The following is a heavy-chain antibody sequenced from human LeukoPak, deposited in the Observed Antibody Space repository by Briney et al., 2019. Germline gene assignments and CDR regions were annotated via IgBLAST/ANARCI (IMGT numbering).Heavy chain of an antibody. CDR2: IKSKTARGTT. J-gene: IGHJ4*02. Sequence: GGSLRLSCAAYGFTFSIAWMNWVRQAPGKGLEWVGRIKSKTARGTTDYAAPVKGRFTISRDDSKTTLYLQMNSLISEDTAVYYCITDYLEGLIYWGQGTLVTVSS. CDR1: GFTFSIAW. CDR3: ITDYLEGLIY. V-gene: IGHV3-15*01. D-gene: IGHD2-8*01.